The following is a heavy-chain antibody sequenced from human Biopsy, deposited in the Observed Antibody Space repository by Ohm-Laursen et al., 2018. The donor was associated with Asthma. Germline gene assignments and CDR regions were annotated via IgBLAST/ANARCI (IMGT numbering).Heavy chain of an antibody. V-gene: IGHV1-69*01. CDR3: ARKAGSCISRTCYSLDF. CDR2: INSVFGTT. J-gene: IGHJ4*02. CDR1: GGTFNTYV. Sequence: SSVKVSCKSLGGTFNTYVIGWVRQAPGQGLEWMGGINSVFGTTTYPQKFQGRVTITADDSASTVYMELSSLRSEDTAVYYCARKAGSCISRTCYSLDFWGQGTLVTVSS. D-gene: IGHD2-2*01.